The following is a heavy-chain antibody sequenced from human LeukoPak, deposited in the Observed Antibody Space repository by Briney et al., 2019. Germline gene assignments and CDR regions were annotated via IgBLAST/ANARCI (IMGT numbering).Heavy chain of an antibody. V-gene: IGHV4-31*03. J-gene: IGHJ5*02. CDR1: GGSISSGGYY. CDR3: ARSPRLDTIFGVVIIGWFDP. Sequence: PSETLSLTCTVSGGSISSGGYYWSWIRQHPGKGLEWIVYIYYSGSTYYNPSLKSRVTISVDTSKNQFSLKLSSVTAADTAVYYCARSPRLDTIFGVVIIGWFDPWGQGTLVTVSS. D-gene: IGHD3-3*01. CDR2: IYYSGST.